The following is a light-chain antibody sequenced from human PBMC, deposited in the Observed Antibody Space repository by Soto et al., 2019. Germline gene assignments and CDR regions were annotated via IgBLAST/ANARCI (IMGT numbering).Light chain of an antibody. CDR3: SSDTSSSLHG. Sequence: QSALTQPASVSGSPGQSITISCTGTSSDVGGYNYVSWYQQHPGKAPKLMIYDVSNRPSGVSNRFSGSKSGNTASLTISGLQAEYEDDYCCSSDTSSSLHGFGTGTEVT. CDR2: DVS. CDR1: SSDVGGYNY. J-gene: IGLJ1*01. V-gene: IGLV2-14*03.